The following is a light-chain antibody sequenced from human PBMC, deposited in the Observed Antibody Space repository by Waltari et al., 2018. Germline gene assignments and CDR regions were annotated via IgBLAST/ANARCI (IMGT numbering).Light chain of an antibody. J-gene: IGLJ3*02. CDR1: RSNIGDDY. CDR2: ENN. V-gene: IGLV1-51*02. Sequence: HSVSTQPPSVSAAPGQNVTIYCSSTRSNIGDDYVSWYQQLPGTAPQLLIYENNKRPSGIPDRFSGSKSGTSATLGITGLQTGDEADYYCGTWDSSLSAGMFGGGTKLTVL. CDR3: GTWDSSLSAGM.